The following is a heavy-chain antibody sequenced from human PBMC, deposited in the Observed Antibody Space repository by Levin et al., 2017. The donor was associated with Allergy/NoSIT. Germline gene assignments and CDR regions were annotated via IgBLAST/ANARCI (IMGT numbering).Heavy chain of an antibody. CDR2: INHSGST. CDR3: ARGNYYGSGSYYSPFDY. V-gene: IGHV4-34*01. J-gene: IGHJ4*02. Sequence: SETLSLTCAVYGGSFSGYYWSWIRQPPGKGLEWIGEINHSGSTNYNPSLKSRVTISVDTSKNQFSLKLSSVTAADTAVYYCARGNYYGSGSYYSPFDYWGQGTLVTVSS. D-gene: IGHD3-10*01. CDR1: GGSFSGYY.